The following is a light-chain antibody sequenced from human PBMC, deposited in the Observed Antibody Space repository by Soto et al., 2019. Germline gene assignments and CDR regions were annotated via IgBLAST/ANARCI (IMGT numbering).Light chain of an antibody. CDR1: QSVSSY. V-gene: IGKV3-11*01. J-gene: IGKJ5*01. Sequence: EIVLTQSPATRSLSPGERATLSWRASQSVSSYLAWYQQKPGQAPRLLGYDGSNRATGIPARFSGIGSGTDFTLTISSLETEDFAVYYCQQRSNWPTITFCQGTRLEIK. CDR3: QQRSNWPTIT. CDR2: DGS.